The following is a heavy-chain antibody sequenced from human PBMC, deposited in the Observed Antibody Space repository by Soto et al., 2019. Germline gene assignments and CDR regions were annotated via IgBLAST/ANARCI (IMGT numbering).Heavy chain of an antibody. Sequence: EVQLLESGGGLVQPGESLRLSXAASGFTFSSYAMSWVRQAPGKGLEWVSVISGSDDSTYYADSVKGRFTISRDNSKNTLYLQMNSLRVEDTAVYYCAKRSSSSTFDYWGQGTLVTVSS. J-gene: IGHJ4*02. CDR1: GFTFSSYA. D-gene: IGHD6-6*01. V-gene: IGHV3-23*01. CDR3: AKRSSSSTFDY. CDR2: ISGSDDST.